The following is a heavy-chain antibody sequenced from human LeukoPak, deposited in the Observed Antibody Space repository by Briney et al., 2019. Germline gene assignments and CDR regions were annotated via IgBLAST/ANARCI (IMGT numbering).Heavy chain of an antibody. D-gene: IGHD5-18*01. CDR2: NYYSGST. CDR1: GGSISSYY. CDR3: ARGDTAMATPYFDY. V-gene: IGHV4-59*01. J-gene: IGHJ4*02. Sequence: PSETLSLTCTVSGGSISSYYWSWIRQPPGKGLEWTGYNYYSGSTNYNPSLKSRVTISVDTSKNQFSLKLSSVTAADTAVYYCARGDTAMATPYFDYWGQGTLVTVSS.